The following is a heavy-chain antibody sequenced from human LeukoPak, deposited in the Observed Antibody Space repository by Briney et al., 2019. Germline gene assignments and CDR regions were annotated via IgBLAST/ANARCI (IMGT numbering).Heavy chain of an antibody. D-gene: IGHD1-26*01. Sequence: GGSLGLSCAASGFTFSDYYMSWIRQAPGKGLEWVSYISSSGSTIYYADSVKGRFTISRDNAKNSLYLQMNSLRAEDTAVYYCARDKEVLWERKGLNFDYWGQGTLVTVSS. J-gene: IGHJ4*02. V-gene: IGHV3-11*01. CDR3: ARDKEVLWERKGLNFDY. CDR1: GFTFSDYY. CDR2: ISSSGSTI.